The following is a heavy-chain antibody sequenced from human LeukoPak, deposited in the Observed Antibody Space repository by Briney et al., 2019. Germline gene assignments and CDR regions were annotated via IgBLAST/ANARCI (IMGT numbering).Heavy chain of an antibody. CDR2: IYYSGST. V-gene: IGHV4-39*01. Sequence: SETLSLTCTVSGGSISSSRYYWGWIRQPPGKGLEWIGNIYYSGSTYYNPSLESRVTISVATSKNQFSLKVNSVTAADTAVYYCARRKSIGAAGNYFDYWGQGTLVTVSS. J-gene: IGHJ4*02. D-gene: IGHD6-13*01. CDR3: ARRKSIGAAGNYFDY. CDR1: GGSISSSRYY.